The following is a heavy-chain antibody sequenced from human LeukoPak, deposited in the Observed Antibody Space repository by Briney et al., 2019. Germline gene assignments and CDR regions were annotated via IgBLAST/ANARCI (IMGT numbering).Heavy chain of an antibody. D-gene: IGHD5-18*01. CDR1: GGSISSGGYS. CDR2: IYYSGST. CDR3: ARGGRGYSYGLDY. Sequence: PSQTLSLTCAVSGGSISSGGYSWSWIRQPPGKGLEWIGYIYYSGSTYYNPSLKSRVTISVDTSKNQFSLKLSSVTAADTAVYYCARGGRGYSYGLDYWGQGTLVTVSS. V-gene: IGHV4-30-4*07. J-gene: IGHJ4*02.